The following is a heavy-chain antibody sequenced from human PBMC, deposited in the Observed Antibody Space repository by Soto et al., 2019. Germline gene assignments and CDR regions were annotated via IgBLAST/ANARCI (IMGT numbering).Heavy chain of an antibody. CDR3: ARGPGGPDGPGDY. J-gene: IGHJ4*02. CDR1: GYNFTSYA. Sequence: ASVKVSCTASGYNFTSYAMQWVRQAPGQRLEWMGWINAGNGNTKYSQKFQGRVTITRDTPASTANMELSRLRSEDTAVYYCARGPGGPDGPGDYWGQGTLVTAPQ. CDR2: INAGNGNT. D-gene: IGHD2-15*01. V-gene: IGHV1-3*01.